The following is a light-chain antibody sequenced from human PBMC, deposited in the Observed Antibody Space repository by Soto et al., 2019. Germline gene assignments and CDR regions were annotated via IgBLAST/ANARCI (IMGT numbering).Light chain of an antibody. Sequence: QSALTQPASVSGSPGQAITISCTGTSSDVGGYNYVCWYRQHPGKAPKLLIYDVSDRPSGVSNRFSGSKSGHTAALTISGLQAEDEADYYCSPYTRSSPVVFGGGTKLTVL. CDR1: SSDVGGYNY. V-gene: IGLV2-14*01. CDR3: SPYTRSSPVV. J-gene: IGLJ2*01. CDR2: DVS.